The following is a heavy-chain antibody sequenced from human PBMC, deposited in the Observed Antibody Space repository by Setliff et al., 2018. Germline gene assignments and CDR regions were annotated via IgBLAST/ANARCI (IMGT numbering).Heavy chain of an antibody. CDR2: IKQDESEK. V-gene: IGHV3-7*01. CDR1: GFTFTNYW. D-gene: IGHD6-19*01. Sequence: GGSLRLSCAASGFTFTNYWVNWVRQAPGKGLEWVANIKQDESEKHYVGSVKGRFTISRDNARNSVYLQMNSLRAEDAAVYYCATSDWYAAFDHWGQGTLVTVSS. CDR3: ATSDWYAAFDH. J-gene: IGHJ4*02.